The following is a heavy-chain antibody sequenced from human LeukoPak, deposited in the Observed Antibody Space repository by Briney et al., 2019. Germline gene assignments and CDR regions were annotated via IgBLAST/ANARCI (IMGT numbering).Heavy chain of an antibody. J-gene: IGHJ4*02. V-gene: IGHV1-69*13. D-gene: IGHD6-13*01. CDR2: IIPIFGTA. CDR3: ARWYSSSWRARVPPNYFDY. CDR1: GGTFSSYA. Sequence: ASVKVSCKASGGTFSSYAFSWVRQAPGQGLEWMGGIIPIFGTANYAQKFQGRVTVTADESTSTAYMELSSLRSEDTAVYYCARWYSSSWRARVPPNYFDYWGQGTLVTVSS.